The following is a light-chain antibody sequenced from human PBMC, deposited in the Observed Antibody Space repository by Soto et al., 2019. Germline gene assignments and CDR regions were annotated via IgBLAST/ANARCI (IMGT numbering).Light chain of an antibody. J-gene: IGKJ2*01. CDR3: QQYNSYMYT. V-gene: IGKV1-5*03. CDR1: QSISSW. Sequence: QMTQSPSTLSASVGDRVTITCRASQSISSWLAWYQQKPGKAPKLLIYKASSLESGVPSRFSGSGSGTEFTLTISSLQPDDFATYYCQQYNSYMYTFGQGTKVDIK. CDR2: KAS.